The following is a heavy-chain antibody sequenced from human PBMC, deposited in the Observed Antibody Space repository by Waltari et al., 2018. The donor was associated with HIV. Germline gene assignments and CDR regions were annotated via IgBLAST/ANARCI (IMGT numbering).Heavy chain of an antibody. CDR1: GRSISSYY. CDR2: IYYSGST. V-gene: IGHV4-59*01. CDR3: ARAVVGATSPFDY. Sequence: QVQLQESGPGLVKPSETLSPTCTVSGRSISSYYRSWIRQPPGKGLEWIGYIYYSGSTNYNPSLKSRVTISVDTSKNQFSLKLSSVTAADTAVYYCARAVVGATSPFDYWGQGTLVTVSS. J-gene: IGHJ4*02. D-gene: IGHD1-26*01.